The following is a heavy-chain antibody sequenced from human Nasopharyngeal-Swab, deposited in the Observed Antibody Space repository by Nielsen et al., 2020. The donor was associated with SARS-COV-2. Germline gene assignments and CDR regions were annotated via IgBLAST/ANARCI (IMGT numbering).Heavy chain of an antibody. V-gene: IGHV6-1*01. CDR2: AYGGSKWYN. CDR3: ARGFLQTGFDY. CDR1: GDSVASNNVG. D-gene: IGHD3-9*01. J-gene: IGHJ4*02. Sequence: LRLSCAISGDSVASNNVGWNWNRQSPSRGLECLGRAYGGSKWYNHYAPSVKSRVTIKPDTSKNQFSLQMDSVTPEDSAVYYCARGFLQTGFDYWGQGTRVTVSS.